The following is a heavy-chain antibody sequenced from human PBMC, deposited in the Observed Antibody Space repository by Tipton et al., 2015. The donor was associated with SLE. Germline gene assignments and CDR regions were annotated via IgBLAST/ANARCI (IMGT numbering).Heavy chain of an antibody. CDR2: IHYSGST. CDR3: ASQGYCGTDCYSDY. Sequence: TLSFTCTVSGVSIFNFYWSWFRQPPGKGPECIAYIHYSGSTNSNPSLGSRVTISIDTSKSQFFLNLSSVTAADTAVYYCASQGYCGTDCYSDYWGQGIPVTVSS. V-gene: IGHV4-59*08. J-gene: IGHJ4*02. CDR1: GVSIFNFY. D-gene: IGHD2-21*01.